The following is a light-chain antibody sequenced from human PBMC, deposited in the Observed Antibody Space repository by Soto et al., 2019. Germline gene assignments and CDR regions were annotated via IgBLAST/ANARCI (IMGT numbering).Light chain of an antibody. CDR1: SSDVGGYNY. J-gene: IGLJ3*02. CDR3: SSYTSSSTPWV. CDR2: EVS. V-gene: IGLV2-14*01. Sequence: QSALTQPASVSGSPGQSITISCTGTSSDVGGYNYVSWYQQHPGKAPKLMIYEVSNRPSGVSNRFSGSKSGNTASLTISGRQAEDAADYYCSSYTSSSTPWVFGGGTKLTVL.